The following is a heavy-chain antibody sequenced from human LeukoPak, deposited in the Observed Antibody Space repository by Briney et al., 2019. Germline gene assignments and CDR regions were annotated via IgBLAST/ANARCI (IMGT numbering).Heavy chain of an antibody. J-gene: IGHJ4*02. Sequence: PGGSLRLSCAASGFTFSSYWMHWVRQAPGKGLVWVSRISSEGSSISYADSVKGRFTISRDNAKNTLYLQMNSLRAEDTAVYYCARDLQVAGSFDYWGQGTLVTVSS. CDR1: GFTFSSYW. V-gene: IGHV3-74*01. CDR3: ARDLQVAGSFDY. D-gene: IGHD6-25*01. CDR2: ISSEGSSI.